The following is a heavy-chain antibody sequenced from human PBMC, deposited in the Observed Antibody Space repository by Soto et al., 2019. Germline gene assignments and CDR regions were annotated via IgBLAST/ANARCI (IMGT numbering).Heavy chain of an antibody. CDR2: INHSGST. Sequence: SETLSLTCAVYGGSFSGYYWSWIRQPPGKGLEWIGEINHSGSTNYNPSLKSRVTISVDTSKNQFSLKLSSVTAADTAVYYCARAENSSRGYYFDYWGQGTLVTVSS. CDR3: ARAENSSRGYYFDY. J-gene: IGHJ4*02. D-gene: IGHD6-13*01. V-gene: IGHV4-34*01. CDR1: GGSFSGYY.